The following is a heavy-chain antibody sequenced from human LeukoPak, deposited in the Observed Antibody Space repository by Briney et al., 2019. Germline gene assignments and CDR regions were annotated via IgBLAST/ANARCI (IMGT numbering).Heavy chain of an antibody. CDR1: GGSISSSGYA. CDR2: IYHGGST. CDR3: ARVGAASDFDY. V-gene: IGHV4-31*03. D-gene: IGHD3-10*01. J-gene: IGHJ4*02. Sequence: SETLSLTCTVSGGSISSSGYAWSWIRQHPGKGLEWIGYIYHGGSTYYNPSLKSRVTISVDTSKNQFSLKLSSVTAADTAVYYCARVGAASDFDYWGQGTLVTVSS.